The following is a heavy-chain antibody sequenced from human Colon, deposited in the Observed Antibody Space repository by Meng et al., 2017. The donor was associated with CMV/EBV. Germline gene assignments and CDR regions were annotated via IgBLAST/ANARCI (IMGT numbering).Heavy chain of an antibody. D-gene: IGHD2-2*02. CDR3: ARHQIRELVPTAIILNL. CDR2: ISGSGGTD. V-gene: IGHV3-23*01. Sequence: SCEASGFTFSAYAMSWVRQAPGKGLEWVSVISGSGGTDRYADSVKGRFTISRDNSENTVYLQMNSLRAEDTALYYCARHQIRELVPTAIILNLWGQGTMVTVSS. J-gene: IGHJ3*01. CDR1: GFTFSAYA.